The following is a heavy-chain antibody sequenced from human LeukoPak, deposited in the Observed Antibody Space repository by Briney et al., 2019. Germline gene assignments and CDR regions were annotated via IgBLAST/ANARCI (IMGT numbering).Heavy chain of an antibody. CDR3: AKGDPDIVVVVAATQVDY. V-gene: IGHV3-23*01. D-gene: IGHD2-15*01. J-gene: IGHJ4*02. Sequence: GGSLRLSCAASGFTFSSYAMSWVRQAPGKGLKWVSAISGSGGSTYYADSVKGRFTISRDNSKNTLYLQMNSLRAEDTAVYYCAKGDPDIVVVVAATQVDYWGQGTLVTVSS. CDR1: GFTFSSYA. CDR2: ISGSGGST.